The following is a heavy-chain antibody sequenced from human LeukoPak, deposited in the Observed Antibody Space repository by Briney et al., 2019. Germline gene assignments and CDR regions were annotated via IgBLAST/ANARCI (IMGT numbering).Heavy chain of an antibody. Sequence: ASVKVSCKVSGYTLTELSMHWVRQAPGKGLEWMGGFDPEDGETIYAQKFQGRVTMTTEKSTTTAYMGLGSLRSDDTAVYYCARTPVGFNTVTATDVRYWGQGTLVTVSS. CDR3: ARTPVGFNTVTATDVRY. CDR1: GYTLTELS. V-gene: IGHV1-24*01. D-gene: IGHD4-17*01. J-gene: IGHJ4*02. CDR2: FDPEDGET.